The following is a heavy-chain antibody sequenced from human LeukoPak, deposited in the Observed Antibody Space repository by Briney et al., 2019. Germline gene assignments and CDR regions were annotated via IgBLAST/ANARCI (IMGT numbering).Heavy chain of an antibody. J-gene: IGHJ4*02. CDR2: IYSGGST. CDR3: ARDGFYDSSGYWMGQDY. D-gene: IGHD3-22*01. Sequence: GGSLRLSCAASGFTVSSNYMSWVRQAPGKGLEWVSVIYSGGSTYYADSVKGRFTIFRDNSKNTLYLQMNSLRAEDTAVYYCARDGFYDSSGYWMGQDYWGQGTLVTVSS. V-gene: IGHV3-53*01. CDR1: GFTVSSNY.